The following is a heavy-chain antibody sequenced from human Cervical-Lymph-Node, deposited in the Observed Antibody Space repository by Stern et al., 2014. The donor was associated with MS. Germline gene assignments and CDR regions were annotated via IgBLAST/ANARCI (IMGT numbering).Heavy chain of an antibody. CDR3: ARGGRSSGWSPPDAFDI. CDR2: VNPNSGGT. D-gene: IGHD6-19*01. Sequence: QVQLVQSGAEVKKPGASVKVSCKASGYTFTGYYMHWVRQAPGQGLEWMGWVNPNSGGTNYAQKFPGWVTMTRDTSISTAYMELSRLRSDDTAVYYCARGGRSSGWSPPDAFDIWGQGTMVTVSS. V-gene: IGHV1-2*04. J-gene: IGHJ3*02. CDR1: GYTFTGYY.